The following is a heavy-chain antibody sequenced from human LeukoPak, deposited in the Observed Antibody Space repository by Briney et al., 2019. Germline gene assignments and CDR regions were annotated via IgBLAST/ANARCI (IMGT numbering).Heavy chain of an antibody. D-gene: IGHD3-10*01. J-gene: IGHJ4*02. Sequence: ASVTVSFKASESTFTVDYMHWLRQAPGQGLEWMGWISPKSGGTNYAQKFQGRVTMTTDKSISTAYMELSRLTSDDTAVYYCARDRNMVRGVIAYWGQGTLVTVSS. V-gene: IGHV1-2*02. CDR1: ESTFTVDY. CDR3: ARDRNMVRGVIAY. CDR2: ISPKSGGT.